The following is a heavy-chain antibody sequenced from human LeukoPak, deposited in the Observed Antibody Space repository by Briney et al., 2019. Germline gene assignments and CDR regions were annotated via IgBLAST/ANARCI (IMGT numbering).Heavy chain of an antibody. Sequence: GGSLRLSCAASGFTVSSSFIYWVRRAPGKGLEWVSFIHRDDKTYYADSVKGRFTMSRDSSKNTLYLQMNSLGADDTAVYYCAKDRTMGASYWYFDLWGRGTLVTVSS. D-gene: IGHD1-26*01. V-gene: IGHV3-53*01. CDR1: GFTVSSSF. CDR3: AKDRTMGASYWYFDL. J-gene: IGHJ2*01. CDR2: IHRDDKT.